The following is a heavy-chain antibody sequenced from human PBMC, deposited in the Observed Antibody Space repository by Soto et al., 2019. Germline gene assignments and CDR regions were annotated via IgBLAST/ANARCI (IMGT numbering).Heavy chain of an antibody. J-gene: IGHJ6*02. V-gene: IGHV5-51*01. CDR1: GYSVSRYW. Sequence: GDSVKISCESPGYSVSRYWIWWVRQMPEKVLEWMGIIYPGDSDTRYSPSFQGQVTISADKSISTAYLQWSSLKASDTAMYYCARPREAGKYYYGVDACGQGTTVTVSS. D-gene: IGHD6-19*01. CDR3: ARPREAGKYYYGVDA. CDR2: IYPGDSDT.